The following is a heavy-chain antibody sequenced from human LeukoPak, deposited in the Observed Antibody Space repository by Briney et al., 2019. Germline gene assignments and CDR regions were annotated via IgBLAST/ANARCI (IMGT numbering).Heavy chain of an antibody. D-gene: IGHD3-10*01. CDR3: AKGPSRGRYYYGSGSLGDY. J-gene: IGHJ4*02. V-gene: IGHV3-23*01. CDR1: GLTFSSYA. Sequence: PGGSLRLSCAASGLTFSSYAMSWVRQAPGKGLEWVSAISGSGGSTYYADSVKGRFTISRDNSKNTLYLQMNSLRAEDTAVYYCAKGPSRGRYYYGSGSLGDYWGQGTLVTVSS. CDR2: ISGSGGST.